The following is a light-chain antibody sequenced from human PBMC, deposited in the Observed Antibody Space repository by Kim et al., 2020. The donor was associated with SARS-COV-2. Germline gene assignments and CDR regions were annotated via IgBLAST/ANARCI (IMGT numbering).Light chain of an antibody. V-gene: IGLV1-44*01. CDR2: STN. CDR1: SSNIGSNP. CDR3: ATWGDSQKGWV. J-gene: IGLJ3*02. Sequence: GARVTISCSGSSSNIGSNPLHGYQQVPGTAPKLLIHSTNQRPSGVPDRFSGSKSGTSASLAISGLQSADEADYYCATWGDSQKGWVFGGGTQLTVL.